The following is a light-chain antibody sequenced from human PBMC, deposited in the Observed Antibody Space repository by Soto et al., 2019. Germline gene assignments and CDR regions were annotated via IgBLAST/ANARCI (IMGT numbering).Light chain of an antibody. CDR2: AAS. Sequence: DIQMTQSPTSLSASVGDRVTVTCRASQSISNNLSWYQQKPGKAPRLLIYAASSLQSGVPSRFSGSGSGTDFTLTISSLQPEDFVTYFCLQTYSTWTFGQGTKVEIK. CDR3: LQTYSTWT. CDR1: QSISNN. V-gene: IGKV1-39*01. J-gene: IGKJ1*01.